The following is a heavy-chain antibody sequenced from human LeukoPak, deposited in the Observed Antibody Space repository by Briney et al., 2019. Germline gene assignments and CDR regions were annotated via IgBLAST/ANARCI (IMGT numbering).Heavy chain of an antibody. Sequence: PSETLSLTCTVSGGSISSGSYYWSWIRQPAGKGLEWIGRIYTSGSTNYNPSLKSRVTISVDTSKNQFSLKLSSVTAADTAVYYCARLGYCSSTSCYPLGYYYYMDVWGKGTTVTVSS. CDR3: ARLGYCSSTSCYPLGYYYYMDV. D-gene: IGHD2-2*01. CDR2: IYTSGST. J-gene: IGHJ6*03. V-gene: IGHV4-61*02. CDR1: GGSISSGSYY.